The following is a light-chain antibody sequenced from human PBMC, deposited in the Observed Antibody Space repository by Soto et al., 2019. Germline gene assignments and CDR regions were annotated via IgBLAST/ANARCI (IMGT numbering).Light chain of an antibody. V-gene: IGLV2-8*01. CDR2: EVN. CDR3: SSYGGYNNVG. Sequence: QSALTQPPSASGSPGQSVTISCTGTSSDVGGYNYVSWFQQHPGKAPKLIIHEVNQRPSGVPDRFSGSKSGNTASLTVSGLQAEDEGTYYGSSYGGYNNVGLGTVTKLTVL. CDR1: SSDVGGYNY. J-gene: IGLJ1*01.